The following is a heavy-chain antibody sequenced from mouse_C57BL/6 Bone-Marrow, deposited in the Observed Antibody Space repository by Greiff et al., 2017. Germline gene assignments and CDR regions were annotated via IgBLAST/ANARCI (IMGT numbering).Heavy chain of an antibody. V-gene: IGHV1-5*01. CDR3: TSGGYWYFDV. J-gene: IGHJ1*03. CDR2: IYPGNSDT. Sequence: EVQLQQSGTVLARPGASVKMSCKTSGYTFTSYWMHWVKQRPGQGLEWTGAIYPGNSDTSYNQKFKGKAKLTAVTSASTAYMELSSLTNEDSAVYYCTSGGYWYFDVWGTGTTVTVSS. CDR1: GYTFTSYW.